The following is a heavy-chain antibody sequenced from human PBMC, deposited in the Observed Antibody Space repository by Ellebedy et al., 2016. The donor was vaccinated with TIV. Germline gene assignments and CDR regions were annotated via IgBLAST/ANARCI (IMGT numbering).Heavy chain of an antibody. D-gene: IGHD3-3*01. J-gene: IGHJ5*02. Sequence: MPSETLSLTCAVYGGSFSGYYWSWIRQPPGKGLEWIGEINHSGSTNYNPSLKSRVTISVDTSKNQFSLKLSSVTAADTAVYYCARGRFPVSLENYFDPWGQGSLVSVSS. CDR2: INHSGST. CDR1: GGSFSGYY. CDR3: ARGRFPVSLENYFDP. V-gene: IGHV4-34*01.